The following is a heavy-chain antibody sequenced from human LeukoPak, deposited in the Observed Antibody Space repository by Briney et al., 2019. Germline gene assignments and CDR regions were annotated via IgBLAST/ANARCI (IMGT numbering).Heavy chain of an antibody. CDR3: ASNTGD. CDR1: GFIFSNFD. J-gene: IGHJ4*02. V-gene: IGHV3-30*03. D-gene: IGHD1-14*01. Sequence: GGSLRLSCAASGFIFSNFDMHWIRQAPGKGLEWVAVISYDGSNRYYADSVKGRFTISRDNSKSTLYLQVDSLRAQDTAVYYCASNTGDWGQGTLVTVSS. CDR2: ISYDGSNR.